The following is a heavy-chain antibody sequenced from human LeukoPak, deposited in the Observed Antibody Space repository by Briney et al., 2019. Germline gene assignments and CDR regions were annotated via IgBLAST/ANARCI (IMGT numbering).Heavy chain of an antibody. CDR1: GCGFISYW. CDR3: ARALQGNYFYY. Sequence: GGGLQSSSKGAGCGFISYWIGWGGRMPGKGGEWMGLIYPGDSDTRYSPSFQDQLTLSADQSISTAYLQWSSLKASDTAMYYCARALQGNYFYYWGQGTLVTVSS. D-gene: IGHD3-10*01. J-gene: IGHJ4*02. V-gene: IGHV5-51*01. CDR2: IYPGDSDT.